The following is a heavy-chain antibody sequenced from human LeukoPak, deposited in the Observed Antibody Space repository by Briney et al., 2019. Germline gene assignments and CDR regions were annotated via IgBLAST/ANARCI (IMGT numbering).Heavy chain of an antibody. D-gene: IGHD1-26*01. CDR1: GGSMSSYY. J-gene: IGHJ4*02. CDR2: MYYSGSI. Sequence: SETLSLTCTVSGGSMSSYYWSWIRQPPGKGLEWIGYMYYSGSINYNPSLKSRVTISVDTSKSQFSLRLSSVTAADTAVYYCARGEGYSGNWYPYFDYWGQGALVTVSS. CDR3: ARGEGYSGNWYPYFDY. V-gene: IGHV4-59*08.